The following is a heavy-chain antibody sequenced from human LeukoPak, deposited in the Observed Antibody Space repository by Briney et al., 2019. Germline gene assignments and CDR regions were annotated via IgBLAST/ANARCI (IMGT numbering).Heavy chain of an antibody. D-gene: IGHD3-10*01. Sequence: GGSLRLSCAASGFTFNNYEMNWGRQAPGKGLEWVSYISRSGTTIYYADSVKGRFTISRDNAMNSLYLQMNSLRAEDTAIYYCARGVYYYFFWGQGTLVTVSS. J-gene: IGHJ4*02. CDR1: GFTFNNYE. CDR2: ISRSGTTI. V-gene: IGHV3-48*03. CDR3: ARGVYYYFF.